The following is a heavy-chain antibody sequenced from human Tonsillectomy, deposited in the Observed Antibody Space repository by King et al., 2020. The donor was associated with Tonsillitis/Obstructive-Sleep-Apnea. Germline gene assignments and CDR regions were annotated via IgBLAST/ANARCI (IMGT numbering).Heavy chain of an antibody. D-gene: IGHD1-7*01. CDR2: ISGSGGST. Sequence: VKLVESGGGLVQPGGSLRLSCAASGFTFSSYAMSWVRQAPGKGLEWVSAISGSGGSTYYADSVKGRFTISRDNSKNTLYLQMNSLRAEDTAVYYCAKVAPANWNYWEYYFDYWGQGTLVTVSS. V-gene: IGHV3-23*04. CDR1: GFTFSSYA. J-gene: IGHJ4*02. CDR3: AKVAPANWNYWEYYFDY.